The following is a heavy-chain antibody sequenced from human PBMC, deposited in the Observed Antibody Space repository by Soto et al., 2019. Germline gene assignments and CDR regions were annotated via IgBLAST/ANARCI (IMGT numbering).Heavy chain of an antibody. Sequence: PSETLSLTCAVYGGSFSGYYWSWIRQPPGKGLEWIGEINHSGSTNYNPSLKSRVTISVDTSKNQFSLTLSSVTAADTAVYYCARGLLGYWGQGTLVTVSS. CDR3: ARGLLGY. CDR1: GGSFSGYY. J-gene: IGHJ4*02. V-gene: IGHV4-34*01. CDR2: INHSGST.